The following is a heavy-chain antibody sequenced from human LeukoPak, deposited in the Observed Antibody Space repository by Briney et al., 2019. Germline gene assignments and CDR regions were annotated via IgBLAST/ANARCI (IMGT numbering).Heavy chain of an antibody. D-gene: IGHD1-14*01. V-gene: IGHV1-69*04. CDR3: ARGLRDPTNYFDY. J-gene: IGHJ4*02. Sequence: GSSVKVSCKASGGTFSSYAISWVRQAPGQGLEWMGRIIPILGLANYAQKFQGRVRITADKSTSTASMELSSLRSEDTAVYYCARGLRDPTNYFDYWGQGTLVTVFS. CDR2: IIPILGLA. CDR1: GGTFSSYA.